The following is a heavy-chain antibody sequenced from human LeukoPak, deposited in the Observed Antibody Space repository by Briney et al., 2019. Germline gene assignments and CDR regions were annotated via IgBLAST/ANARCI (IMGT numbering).Heavy chain of an antibody. Sequence: GASVKVSCKASGYTFTGYYMQWVRQAPGQGLEWMGWINPNSGGTNYAQKFQGRVTMTRDTSISTGYMELSRLRSDDTALYYCARYTTTGTWVYWGQGTLVTVSS. CDR1: GYTFTGYY. D-gene: IGHD1-1*01. CDR2: INPNSGGT. CDR3: ARYTTTGTWVY. V-gene: IGHV1-2*02. J-gene: IGHJ4*02.